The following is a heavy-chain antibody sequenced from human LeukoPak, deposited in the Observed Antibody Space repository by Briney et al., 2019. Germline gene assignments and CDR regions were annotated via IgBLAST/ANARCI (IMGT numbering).Heavy chain of an antibody. CDR3: ARDWVYKIDY. Sequence: GGSLRLSCETAGFTFSSYVMHWVRRTPGKGLVWVSRISHDGIISYADSVKGRFTISRDNAKDTLILQMNSLRVEDTAVYYCARDWVYKIDYWGRGTLVTVSS. V-gene: IGHV3-74*01. D-gene: IGHD5-24*01. CDR1: GFTFSSYV. CDR2: ISHDGII. J-gene: IGHJ4*02.